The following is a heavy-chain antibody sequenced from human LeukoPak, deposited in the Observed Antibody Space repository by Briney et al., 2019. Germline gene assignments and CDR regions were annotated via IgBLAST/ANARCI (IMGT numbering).Heavy chain of an antibody. V-gene: IGHV3-66*01. CDR2: IYSGGST. Sequence: PGGSLRLSCAASGFTFSNYGMSWVRQAPGKGLEWVSVIYSGGSTYYADSVKGRFTISRDNSKNTLYLQMNSLRAEDTAVYYCATTMTDVWGKGTTVTISS. D-gene: IGHD3-22*01. J-gene: IGHJ6*04. CDR3: ATTMTDV. CDR1: GFTFSNYG.